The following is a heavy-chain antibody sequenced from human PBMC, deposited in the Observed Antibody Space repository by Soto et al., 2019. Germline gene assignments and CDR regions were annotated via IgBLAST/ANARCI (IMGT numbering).Heavy chain of an antibody. J-gene: IGHJ6*02. CDR2: INGDNGNT. CDR1: GYTFTTHA. CDR3: ARARGRYCSSSTCLPDV. Sequence: GASVKVSCKASGYTFTTHAMHWVRQAPGQRLEWMGWINGDNGNTKYSQKFQGRVTITRDTSANTGYMELSRLRSEDTAVFYCARARGRYCSSSTCLPDVWGQGTTVTVSS. V-gene: IGHV1-3*01. D-gene: IGHD2-2*01.